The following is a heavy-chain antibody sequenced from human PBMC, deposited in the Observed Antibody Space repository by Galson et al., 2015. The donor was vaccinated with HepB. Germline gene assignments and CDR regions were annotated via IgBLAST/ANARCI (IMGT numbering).Heavy chain of an antibody. D-gene: IGHD4-17*01. Sequence: SLRLSCAASGLTFSTYAMHWVRQAPGKGLEWVAALSSDGSRQYYTDSVEGRFTISRDNSKSTLYLQLNSLRLEDTAMYYCVRDGVTTVTMLDYWGQGTLVTVST. CDR3: VRDGVTTVTMLDY. CDR1: GLTFSTYA. J-gene: IGHJ4*02. CDR2: LSSDGSRQ. V-gene: IGHV3-30-3*01.